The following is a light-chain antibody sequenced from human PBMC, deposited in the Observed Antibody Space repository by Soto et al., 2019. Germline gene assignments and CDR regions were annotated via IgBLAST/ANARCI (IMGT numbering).Light chain of an antibody. CDR3: SSYTTRSLHV. CDR1: SSDVGGYNY. V-gene: IGLV2-14*01. J-gene: IGLJ1*01. Sequence: QSVLTQPASVSGSPGQSITISCTGTSSDVGGYNYVSWYQQHPGKAPKLMIYDVSNRPSGVSNRFSGSKSGNTASLTISGLQAEDEDDYYSSSYTTRSLHVSVPGTKLTV. CDR2: DVS.